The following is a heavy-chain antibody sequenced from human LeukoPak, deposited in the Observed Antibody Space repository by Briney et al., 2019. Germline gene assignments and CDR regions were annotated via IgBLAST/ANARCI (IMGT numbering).Heavy chain of an antibody. D-gene: IGHD3-16*01. CDR3: VGDTPPGGAYYLDY. CDR2: IWNAGTNT. V-gene: IGHV3-33*01. CDR1: GFSFSTYG. J-gene: IGHJ4*02. Sequence: GGSLRLSCAASGFSFSTYGMHWVRQAPGKGLEWVALIWNAGTNTYYADSVKGRFTISRDNSKNTLYLQMNSLRAEDTAVYYCVGDTPPGGAYYLDYWGQGTLVIVSS.